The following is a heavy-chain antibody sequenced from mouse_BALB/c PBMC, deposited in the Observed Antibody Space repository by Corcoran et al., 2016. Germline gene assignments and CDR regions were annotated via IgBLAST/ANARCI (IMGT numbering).Heavy chain of an antibody. D-gene: IGHD3-2*01. CDR1: GFSLSTSGMG. V-gene: IGHV8-12*01. Sequence: QVTLKESGPGILQPSQTLSLTCSFSGFSLSTSGMGVSWIRQPSGKGLEWLAHIYWDDDKRYNPSLKSRLTISKDTSSNQVFLKITSVDTADTATYYGARDSSGWFAYWGQGTLVTVSA. J-gene: IGHJ3*01. CDR2: IYWDDDK. CDR3: ARDSSGWFAY.